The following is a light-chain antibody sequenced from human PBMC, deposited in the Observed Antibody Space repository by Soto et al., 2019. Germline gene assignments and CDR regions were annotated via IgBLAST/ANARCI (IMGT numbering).Light chain of an antibody. V-gene: IGKV1-9*01. CDR2: AVS. CDR1: QGISSS. J-gene: IGKJ5*01. CDR3: QQLYSYPT. Sequence: EIQLTQSPSFLSASVGDRVTITCRASQGISSSLGWYQQKPGKAPKLLMYAVSTLQSGVPSRFSGSGSGTEFTLTISSLQPEDFAFYYCQQLYSYPTFGQGTRLEI.